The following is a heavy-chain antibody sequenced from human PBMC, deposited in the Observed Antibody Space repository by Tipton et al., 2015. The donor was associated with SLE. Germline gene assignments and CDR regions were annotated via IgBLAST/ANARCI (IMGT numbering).Heavy chain of an antibody. CDR1: GGSISSGGYH. V-gene: IGHV4-39*01. D-gene: IGHD2-15*01. J-gene: IGHJ4*02. Sequence: LRLSCTVSGGSISSGGYHWGWIRQPPGKGLEWIGSVYYSGSTYYNPSLKSRVTISVDTSRNQFSLKLNSVTAADTAAYYCARIIGPYYYFDYWGQGTLVTVSS. CDR3: ARIIGPYYYFDY. CDR2: VYYSGST.